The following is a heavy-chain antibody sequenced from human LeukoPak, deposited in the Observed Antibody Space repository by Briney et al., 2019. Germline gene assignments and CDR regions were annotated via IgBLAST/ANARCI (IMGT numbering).Heavy chain of an antibody. CDR3: AREVEDTAMVTGYFDY. J-gene: IGHJ4*02. CDR1: GYTFTSYY. CDR2: INPNSGGT. Sequence: VASVKVSCKASGYTFTSYYMHWVRQAPGQGLEWMGWINPNSGGTSYAQKFQGRVTMTRDTSISTAYMELSRLRSDDTAVYYCAREVEDTAMVTGYFDYWGQGTLVTVSS. D-gene: IGHD5-18*01. V-gene: IGHV1-2*02.